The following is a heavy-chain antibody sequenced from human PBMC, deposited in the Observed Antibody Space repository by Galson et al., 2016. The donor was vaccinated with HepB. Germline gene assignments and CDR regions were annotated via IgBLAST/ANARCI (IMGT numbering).Heavy chain of an antibody. Sequence: SLRLSCAASGFTFSLYGMQWVRQAPGKGLEWVAVVWFDGYTKFYADSVRGRFTVSRDSSRDTVDLQMNNLRAEDTAVYYCARDRRVFGVLIIPDYWGQGTLVTVSS. CDR2: VWFDGYTK. D-gene: IGHD3-3*01. CDR3: ARDRRVFGVLIIPDY. J-gene: IGHJ4*02. CDR1: GFTFSLYG. V-gene: IGHV3-33*01.